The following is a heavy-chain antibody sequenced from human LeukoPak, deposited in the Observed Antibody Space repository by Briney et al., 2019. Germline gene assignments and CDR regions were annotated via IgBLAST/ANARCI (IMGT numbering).Heavy chain of an antibody. V-gene: IGHV3-9*01. CDR2: INWNGGRNRGST. CDR3: AEGHRKQSDYAHFDY. D-gene: IGHD4-17*01. Sequence: TGGSLRLSCATSGFNFDDYAMHWVRQAPGKGLEWVSSINWNGGRNRGSTGYADSVKGRFTISRDNAKKFVYLQMNSLTGEDTAFYYCAEGHRKQSDYAHFDYWGQGTQVTVSS. J-gene: IGHJ4*02. CDR1: GFNFDDYA.